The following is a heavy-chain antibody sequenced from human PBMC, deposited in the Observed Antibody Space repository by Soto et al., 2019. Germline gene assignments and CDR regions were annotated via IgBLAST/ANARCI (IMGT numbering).Heavy chain of an antibody. V-gene: IGHV1-69*13. J-gene: IGHJ6*02. Sequence: SVKVSCKASGGTFSSYAISWVRQAPGQGLEWMGGIIPIFGTANYAQKFQGRVTITADESTSTAYMELSSLRSEDTAVYYCARVAVAYTKYYYGMDVWGQGTTVTVSS. CDR2: IIPIFGTA. CDR3: ARVAVAYTKYYYGMDV. D-gene: IGHD6-13*01. CDR1: GGTFSSYA.